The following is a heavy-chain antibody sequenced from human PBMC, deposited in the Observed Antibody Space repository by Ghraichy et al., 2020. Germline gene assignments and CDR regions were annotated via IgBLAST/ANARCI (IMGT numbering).Heavy chain of an antibody. CDR1: GGSISSSSYY. J-gene: IGHJ4*02. Sequence: SCTVSGGSISSSSYYWGWIRQPPGKGLEWIGSIYYSGSTYYNPSLKSRVTISVDTSKNHFSLKLSSVTAADTAVYYCARDSSGYYYGADYWGQGTLVTVSS. V-gene: IGHV4-39*02. CDR2: IYYSGST. CDR3: ARDSSGYYYGADY. D-gene: IGHD3-22*01.